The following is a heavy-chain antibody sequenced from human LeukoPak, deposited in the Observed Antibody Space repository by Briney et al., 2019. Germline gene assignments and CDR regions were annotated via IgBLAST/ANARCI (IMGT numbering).Heavy chain of an antibody. Sequence: GGSLRLSCAASGFTFNSYAMHWVRQAPGKGLEWVAVISYDGSNKYYADSVKGRFTISRDNSKNTLYLQMNSLRAEDTAVYYCARGYSYGYGERLYFDYWGQGTLVTVSS. J-gene: IGHJ4*02. D-gene: IGHD5-18*01. CDR2: ISYDGSNK. V-gene: IGHV3-30-3*01. CDR3: ARGYSYGYGERLYFDY. CDR1: GFTFNSYA.